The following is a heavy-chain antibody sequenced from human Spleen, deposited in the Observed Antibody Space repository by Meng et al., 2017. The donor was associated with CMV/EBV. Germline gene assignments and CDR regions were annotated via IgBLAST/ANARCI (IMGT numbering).Heavy chain of an antibody. V-gene: IGHV4-39*07. CDR1: SSYY. CDR2: IYYSGGT. CDR3: ARNQLGYCSSTSCYTGWFDP. Sequence: SSYYWGWIRQPPGKGLEWIGSIYYSGGTYYNPSLKSRVTISVDTSKNQFSLKLSSVTAADTAVYYCARNQLGYCSSTSCYTGWFDPWGQGTLVTVSS. D-gene: IGHD2-2*02. J-gene: IGHJ5*02.